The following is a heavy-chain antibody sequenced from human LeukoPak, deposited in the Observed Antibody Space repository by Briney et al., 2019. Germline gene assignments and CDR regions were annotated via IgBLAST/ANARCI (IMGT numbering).Heavy chain of an antibody. Sequence: GGSLRLSCAASGFTSSSYGMHWVRQAPGKGLEWVAFIRYDGSNKYYADSVKGRFTISRDNSKNTLYLQMNSLRAEDTAVYYCAKGNLGYCSGGSCRYYYYYGMDVWGQGTTVTVSS. CDR3: AKGNLGYCSGGSCRYYYYYGMDV. J-gene: IGHJ6*02. D-gene: IGHD2-15*01. V-gene: IGHV3-30*02. CDR1: GFTSSSYG. CDR2: IRYDGSNK.